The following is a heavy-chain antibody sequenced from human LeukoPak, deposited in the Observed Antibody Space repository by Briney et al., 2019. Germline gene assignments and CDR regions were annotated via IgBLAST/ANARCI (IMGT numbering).Heavy chain of an antibody. Sequence: WPSLSLTWTVSGASISSGSYCSSWIRQPAGKGLELVGEINHSGSTNYNPSLKSRVTISVDTSKNQFSLKLSSVTAADTAVYYCARRPIGEDPRVAAAAVDYWGQGTLVTVSS. CDR1: GASISSGSYC. V-gene: IGHV4-61*09. J-gene: IGHJ4*02. CDR3: ARRPIGEDPRVAAAAVDY. CDR2: INHSGST. D-gene: IGHD6-13*01.